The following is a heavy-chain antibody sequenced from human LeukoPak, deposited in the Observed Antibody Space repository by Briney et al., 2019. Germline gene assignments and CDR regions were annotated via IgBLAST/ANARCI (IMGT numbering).Heavy chain of an antibody. CDR2: ISSSSSYI. V-gene: IGHV3-21*01. CDR3: ARDXLXXVVVXXAILRXXLRXXXXXXYXXVXXXXXXXXXXXXXXSAXXGHYG. CDR1: GFTFSSHS. D-gene: IGHD2-2*02. Sequence: GGSLRLSCAASGFTFSSHSMNWVRQAPGKGLEWVSSISSSSSYIYYADSVKGRFTISRDNAKNSLYLQMNSLRAEDTAVYYCARDXLXXVVVXXAILRXXLRXXXXXXYXXVXXXXXXXXXXXXXXSAXXGHYG. J-gene: IGHJ6*01.